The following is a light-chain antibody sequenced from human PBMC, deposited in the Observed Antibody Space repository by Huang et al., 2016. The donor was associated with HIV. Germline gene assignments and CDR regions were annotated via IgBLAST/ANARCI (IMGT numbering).Light chain of an antibody. CDR3: QQAHTFPLT. CDR2: GAS. V-gene: IGKV1D-12*01. Sequence: DIQMTQSPSSVSASVGDRVTITGRASQGISTWLVWYQQKPGRAPKFLIYGASELQPGVPSRFSGSGSGTDFTLTISSLQPEDFATYYCQQAHTFPLTFGGGTKVEMK. CDR1: QGISTW. J-gene: IGKJ4*01.